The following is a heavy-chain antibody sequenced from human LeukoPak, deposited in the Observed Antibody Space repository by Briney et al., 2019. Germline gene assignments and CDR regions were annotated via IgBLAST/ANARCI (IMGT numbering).Heavy chain of an antibody. V-gene: IGHV3-11*04. D-gene: IGHD5-12*01. CDR1: GFTFSDYY. Sequence: GGSLRLSCAASGFTFSDYYMSWIRQAPGKGLEWVSYISSSGSTIYYADSVKGRFTISRDSAKNSLYLQMNSLRAEDTAVYYCARIAQVAKRFYYYYMDVWGKGTTVTISS. CDR2: ISSSGSTI. J-gene: IGHJ6*03. CDR3: ARIAQVAKRFYYYYMDV.